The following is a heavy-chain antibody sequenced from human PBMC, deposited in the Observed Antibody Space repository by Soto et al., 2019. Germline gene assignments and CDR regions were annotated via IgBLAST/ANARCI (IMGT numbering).Heavy chain of an antibody. V-gene: IGHV3-30-3*01. CDR2: ISYDGSNK. CDR3: ARDASSPGHYYYYYGMDV. CDR1: GFTFSSYA. J-gene: IGHJ6*02. Sequence: RRLSCAASGFTFSSYAMHWVRQAPGKGLEWVAVISYDGSNKYYADSVKGRFTISRDNSKNTLYLQMNSLRAEDTAVYYCARDASSPGHYYYYYGMDVWGQGTKVTVSS. D-gene: IGHD6-13*01.